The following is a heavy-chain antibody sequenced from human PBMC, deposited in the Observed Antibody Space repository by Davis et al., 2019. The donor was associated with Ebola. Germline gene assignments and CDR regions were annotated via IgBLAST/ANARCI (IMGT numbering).Heavy chain of an antibody. CDR3: ARHHPGGSFDY. J-gene: IGHJ4*02. CDR1: GGSMSSYY. D-gene: IGHD3-16*01. Sequence: PSETLSLTCTVSGGSMSSYYWSWIRQPPGKALEWIGYISHSGTTNYNPSLKSRVTISIDTSKNQFSLKLSSVTVADAAVYYCARHHPGGSFDYWGQGTLVTVST. V-gene: IGHV4-59*08. CDR2: ISHSGTT.